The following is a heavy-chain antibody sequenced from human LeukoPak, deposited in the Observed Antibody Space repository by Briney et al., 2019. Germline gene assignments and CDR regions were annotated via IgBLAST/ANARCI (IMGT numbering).Heavy chain of an antibody. V-gene: IGHV3-9*01. J-gene: IGHJ4*01. CDR2: ISWNSGSI. D-gene: IGHD3-22*01. Sequence: GRSLRLSCAASGFTLDDYAMHWVRQAPGKGLEWVSGISWNSGSIGYADSVKGRFTISRDNAKNSLYLQMNSLRAEDTALYYCASSYYDSSGYQIWGHGTLVTVSS. CDR3: ASSYYDSSGYQI. CDR1: GFTLDDYA.